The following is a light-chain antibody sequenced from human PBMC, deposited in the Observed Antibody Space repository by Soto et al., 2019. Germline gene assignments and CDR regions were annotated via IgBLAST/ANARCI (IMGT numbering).Light chain of an antibody. CDR2: GAS. Sequence: EIVLTQSPGTLSLSPGERATLSCRASQSVGSSFLAWYQQKPGQASRLLIYGASSRATGIPDRFSGSGSGTDFTLTISRLEPEDFAVYYCQQYGRSPLTFGGGTKVEIK. J-gene: IGKJ4*01. CDR3: QQYGRSPLT. CDR1: QSVGSSF. V-gene: IGKV3-20*01.